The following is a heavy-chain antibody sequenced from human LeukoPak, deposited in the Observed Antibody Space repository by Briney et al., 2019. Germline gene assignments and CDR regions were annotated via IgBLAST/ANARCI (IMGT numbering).Heavy chain of an antibody. CDR2: LYSGSST. J-gene: IGHJ2*01. D-gene: IGHD3-3*02. V-gene: IGHV3-53*01. CDR1: GFTFSTNY. Sequence: GGSLRLSCAASGFTFSTNYMNWVRQAPGKGLEWVSILYSGSSTYYADSVEGRFTISRDSSKNTLFLQMNDLRAEDTAVYYCARVGDHFHWYLDLWGRGTLVTVSS. CDR3: ARVGDHFHWYLDL.